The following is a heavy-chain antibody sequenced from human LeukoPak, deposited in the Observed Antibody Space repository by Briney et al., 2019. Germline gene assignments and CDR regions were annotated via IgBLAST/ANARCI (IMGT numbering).Heavy chain of an antibody. V-gene: IGHV3-30-3*01. CDR1: GFTFSSYA. CDR3: ARDRSSWYPFDY. Sequence: PGRSLRLSCAASGFTFSSYAMHWVRQAPGKGLEWVAVISYDGSNKYYADSVKGRFTISRDNSKNTLYLQMNSLRAEDTAVYYCARDRSSWYPFDYWGQGTLVTVSS. D-gene: IGHD6-13*01. CDR2: ISYDGSNK. J-gene: IGHJ4*02.